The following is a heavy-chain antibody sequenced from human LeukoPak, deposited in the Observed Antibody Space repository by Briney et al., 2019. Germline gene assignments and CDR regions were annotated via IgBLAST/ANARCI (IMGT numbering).Heavy chain of an antibody. Sequence: ASVNVSCKASGYTFSNYGISWVRQAPGQGLEWMGWISAYNGNTNYAQKLQGRVTMTTNTSTSTAYMELRSLRSDDTAVYYCARTIWFGELLTDSDFDYWGQGTLVTVSS. D-gene: IGHD3-10*01. CDR1: GYTFSNYG. CDR2: ISAYNGNT. CDR3: ARTIWFGELLTDSDFDY. V-gene: IGHV1-18*01. J-gene: IGHJ4*02.